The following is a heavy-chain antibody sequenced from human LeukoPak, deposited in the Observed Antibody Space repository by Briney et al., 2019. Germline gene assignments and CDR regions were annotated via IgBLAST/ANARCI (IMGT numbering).Heavy chain of an antibody. CDR3: ARALSRGYSGYDYGLGY. CDR2: ISASNGNT. J-gene: IGHJ4*02. D-gene: IGHD5-12*01. CDR1: GYTFINYG. V-gene: IGHV1-18*01. Sequence: GASVKVSCKASGYTFINYGVTWGRQAPGQGLEWMGWISASNGNTNYAQKLQGRVTMTTETSTSTAYMELRSLRSDDTAVYYCARALSRGYSGYDYGLGYWGQGTLVTVSS.